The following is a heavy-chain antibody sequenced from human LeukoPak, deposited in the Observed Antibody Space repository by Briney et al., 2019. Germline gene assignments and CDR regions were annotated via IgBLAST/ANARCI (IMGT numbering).Heavy chain of an antibody. J-gene: IGHJ3*02. Sequence: SETLSLTCTVSGGSISSYYWSWIRQPPGKGLEWIGYTYYSGSTNYNPSLKSRVTISVDTSKNQFSLKLSSVTAADTAVYYCARLYRATDAFDIWGQGTMVTVSS. CDR3: ARLYRATDAFDI. CDR1: GGSISSYY. V-gene: IGHV4-59*08. D-gene: IGHD1-26*01. CDR2: TYYSGST.